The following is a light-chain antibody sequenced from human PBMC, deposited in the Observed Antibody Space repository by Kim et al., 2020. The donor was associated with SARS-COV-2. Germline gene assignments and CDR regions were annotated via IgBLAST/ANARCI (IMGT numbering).Light chain of an antibody. Sequence: SVDLGQTARITCGGNNIVTKNVHWYQQKPGQAPVLVMYRDTNRPSGIPERFSGSNPGNTATLTISRAQAGDEADYYCQVWDSSTWVFGGGTKLTVL. CDR1: NIVTKN. CDR2: RDT. CDR3: QVWDSSTWV. J-gene: IGLJ3*02. V-gene: IGLV3-9*01.